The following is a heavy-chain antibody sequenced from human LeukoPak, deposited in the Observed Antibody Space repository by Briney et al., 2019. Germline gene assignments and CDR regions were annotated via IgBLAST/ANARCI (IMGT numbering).Heavy chain of an antibody. V-gene: IGHV3-21*01. CDR2: ISSSSSYI. D-gene: IGHD6-19*01. Sequence: PGGSLRLSCAASGFTFSSYSMNWVRQAPGKGLEWVSSISSSSSYIFYADSVEGRFTISRDNAKNPLYLQMNSLRAEDTAVYYCAPGIAVAGYWGQGTLVTVSS. CDR1: GFTFSSYS. J-gene: IGHJ4*02. CDR3: APGIAVAGY.